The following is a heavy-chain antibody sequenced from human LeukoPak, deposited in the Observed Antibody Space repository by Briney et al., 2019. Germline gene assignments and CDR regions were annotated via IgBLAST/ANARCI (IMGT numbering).Heavy chain of an antibody. D-gene: IGHD3-22*01. CDR3: ARDYYDSAFDI. Sequence: AGGSLRLSCAASGFTVSNNYMSWVRQAPGKGLECVSLIYSSGSTYYADFVKGRFTISRDNSKNTLYLQMNNLRADDTAVYYCARDYYDSAFDIWGQGTMVTASS. CDR1: GFTVSNNY. J-gene: IGHJ3*02. CDR2: IYSSGST. V-gene: IGHV3-66*01.